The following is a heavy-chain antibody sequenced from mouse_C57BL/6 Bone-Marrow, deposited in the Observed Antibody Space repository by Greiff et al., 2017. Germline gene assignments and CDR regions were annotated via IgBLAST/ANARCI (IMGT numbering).Heavy chain of an antibody. CDR2: IYPGSGNT. V-gene: IGHV1-84*01. J-gene: IGHJ2*01. D-gene: IGHD1-1*01. CDR3: AREGRTVGNYFDY. CDR1: GYTFTDYY. Sequence: QVQLQQSGPELVKPGASVKISCKASGYTFTDYYIHWVKQRPGQGLEWMGWIYPGSGNTKYNEKFKGKATLTVDTSSSTAYMQLSSLTSEDSAVYFCAREGRTVGNYFDYWGQGTTLTVSS.